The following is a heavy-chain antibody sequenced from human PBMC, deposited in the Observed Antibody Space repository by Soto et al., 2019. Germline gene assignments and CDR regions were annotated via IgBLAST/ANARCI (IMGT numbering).Heavy chain of an antibody. J-gene: IGHJ3*02. D-gene: IGHD3-3*01. CDR3: ATDRFRFLEWLPPHAFNI. CDR2: INAGNGNT. Sequence: ASVKVSCKASGYTFTSYAMHWVRQAPGQRLEWMGWINAGNGNTKYSQKFQGRVTITKDTSASTAYMELSSLRSEDTAVYYCATDRFRFLEWLPPHAFNIWGQGTMVTVSS. V-gene: IGHV1-3*01. CDR1: GYTFTSYA.